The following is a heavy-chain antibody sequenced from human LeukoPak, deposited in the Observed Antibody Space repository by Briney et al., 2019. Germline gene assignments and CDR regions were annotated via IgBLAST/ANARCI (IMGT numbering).Heavy chain of an antibody. Sequence: GGSLRLSCAASGFTFSSYWMHWVRQAPGKGLVWVSRINSDGSSTSYADSVKGRFTISRDNAKNSLYLQMNSLRAEDTAVYYCARVNWNALGYYFDYWGQGTLVTVSS. V-gene: IGHV3-74*01. CDR2: INSDGSST. D-gene: IGHD1-20*01. J-gene: IGHJ4*02. CDR3: ARVNWNALGYYFDY. CDR1: GFTFSSYW.